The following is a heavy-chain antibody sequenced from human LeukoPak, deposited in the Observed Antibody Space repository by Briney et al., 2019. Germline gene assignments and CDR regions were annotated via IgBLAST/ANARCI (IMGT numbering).Heavy chain of an antibody. D-gene: IGHD3-16*01. V-gene: IGHV3-7*01. CDR1: GFTFSSYL. CDR3: AREVWGWSHFDY. CDR2: IKQDGSEK. J-gene: IGHJ4*02. Sequence: PGGSLRLSCAASGFTFSSYLMSWVRQAPGKGLEWVANIKQDGSEKYYVDSVKGRFTISRDNAKNSLYLQMNSLRAEDTAVYYCAREVWGWSHFDYWGQGTLVTVSS.